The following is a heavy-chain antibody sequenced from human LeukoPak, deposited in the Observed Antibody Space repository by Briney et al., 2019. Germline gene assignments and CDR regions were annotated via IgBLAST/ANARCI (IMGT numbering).Heavy chain of an antibody. D-gene: IGHD1-26*01. V-gene: IGHV4-39*01. CDR2: IYSSVST. Sequence: PSETLSLTCTVSGGSISSNAYYWAWIRQPPGKGLEWIGSIYSSVSTYYNPSLKSRVTISVDASKNQFSLRLSSVTAADTALYYCAYSGSYGHLGYWGQGIPVTVSS. CDR1: GGSISSNAYY. CDR3: AYSGSYGHLGY. J-gene: IGHJ4*02.